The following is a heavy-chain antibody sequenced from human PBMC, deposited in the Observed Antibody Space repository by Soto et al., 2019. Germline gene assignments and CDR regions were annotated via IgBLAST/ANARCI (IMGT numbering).Heavy chain of an antibody. Sequence: PGGSLRLSCAAAGFNINAYVMNWVSQAPGKGLEWVSIISFTGDSRYYADSVKDRFTISRDNSQNTLYLQMNSLRAEDTAVYYCAKKSCSSPGCPYGMDVWGQGTTVTVSS. CDR2: ISFTGDSR. D-gene: IGHD2-2*01. J-gene: IGHJ6*02. V-gene: IGHV3-23*01. CDR3: AKKSCSSPGCPYGMDV. CDR1: GFNINAYV.